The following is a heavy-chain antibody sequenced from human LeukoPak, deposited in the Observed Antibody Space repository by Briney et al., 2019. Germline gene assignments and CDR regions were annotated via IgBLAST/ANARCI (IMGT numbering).Heavy chain of an antibody. Sequence: GGSLRLSCAASGVTFSSNATSWVRQAPGKGLEWVSAISGSGGSTYYGDSVKGRFTISRANSKNTLYLQMNSLRAEDTAVYYCAKLSGYSGGWLDPWGQGTLVTVSS. J-gene: IGHJ5*02. CDR3: AKLSGYSGGWLDP. CDR1: GVTFSSNA. D-gene: IGHD6-19*01. V-gene: IGHV3-23*01. CDR2: ISGSGGST.